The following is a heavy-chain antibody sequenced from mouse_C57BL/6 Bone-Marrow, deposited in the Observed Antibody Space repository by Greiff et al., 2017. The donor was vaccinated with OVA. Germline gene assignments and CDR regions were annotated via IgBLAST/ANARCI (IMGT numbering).Heavy chain of an antibody. Sequence: ESGPGLEKPSQSLSLTCSVTGYSITSGYYWNWIRQFPGNKLEWMGYISYDGSNNYNPSLKNRISITRDTSKNQFFLKLNSVTTEDTATYYCAREVTTDRYFDVWGTGTTVTVSS. CDR3: AREVTTDRYFDV. V-gene: IGHV3-6*01. CDR2: ISYDGSN. D-gene: IGHD2-2*01. CDR1: GYSITSGYY. J-gene: IGHJ1*03.